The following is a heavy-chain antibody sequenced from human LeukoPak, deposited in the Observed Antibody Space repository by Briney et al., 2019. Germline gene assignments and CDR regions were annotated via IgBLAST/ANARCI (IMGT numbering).Heavy chain of an antibody. CDR2: INHSGST. CDR1: GGSFSSYY. Sequence: SETLSLTCAFYGGSFSSYYWTWIRQPPGKGLEWIGEINHSGSTNYNPSLESRVIILIDTSKNQFSLQLGFVTAADTAVYYCARNHNWNFDYWGQGSLVPVSS. V-gene: IGHV4-34*01. D-gene: IGHD1-20*01. CDR3: ARNHNWNFDY. J-gene: IGHJ4*02.